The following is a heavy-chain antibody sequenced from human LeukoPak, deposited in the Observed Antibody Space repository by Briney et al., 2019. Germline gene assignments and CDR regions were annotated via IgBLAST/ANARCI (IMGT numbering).Heavy chain of an antibody. CDR2: IYSSGST. D-gene: IGHD3-3*01. CDR3: ARGLPEDNGFWSGYYDY. CDR1: GGSMSNYY. Sequence: SETLSLTCTVSGGSMSNYYWSWIRQPPGKGLEWIGYIYSSGSTNHNPSLKSRATISIDTPKNQFSLKLNSVTAADTAVFYCARGLPEDNGFWSGYYDYWGQGTLVTVPS. J-gene: IGHJ4*02. V-gene: IGHV4-4*09.